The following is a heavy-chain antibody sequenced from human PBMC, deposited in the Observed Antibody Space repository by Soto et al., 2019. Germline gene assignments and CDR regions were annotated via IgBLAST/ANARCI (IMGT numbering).Heavy chain of an antibody. Sequence: QVQLVESGGGVVQPGRSLRLSCAASGFTFSSYAMHWVRQAPGKGLEWVAVISYDGSNKYYADSVKGRFTISRDNSKNTLYLQMNSLRAEDTAVYYCARDLGYVDWSWGLVYWGQGTLVTVSS. CDR3: ARDLGYVDWSWGLVY. V-gene: IGHV3-30-3*01. CDR1: GFTFSSYA. J-gene: IGHJ4*02. D-gene: IGHD3-9*01. CDR2: ISYDGSNK.